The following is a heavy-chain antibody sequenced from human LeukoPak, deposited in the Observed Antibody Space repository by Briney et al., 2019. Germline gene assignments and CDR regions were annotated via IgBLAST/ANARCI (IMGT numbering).Heavy chain of an antibody. CDR1: GFTFSSYA. D-gene: IGHD6-13*01. J-gene: IGHJ6*03. Sequence: PGGSLRLSCAASGFTFSSYAMIWVRQAPGKGVEWVSGISGSGGNTYYADSVKGRFTISRDNSKNKLYLQMNSLRAEDTAVYYCARESAAAGTLDYYYYMDVWGKGTTVTISS. CDR2: ISGSGGNT. CDR3: ARESAAAGTLDYYYYMDV. V-gene: IGHV3-23*01.